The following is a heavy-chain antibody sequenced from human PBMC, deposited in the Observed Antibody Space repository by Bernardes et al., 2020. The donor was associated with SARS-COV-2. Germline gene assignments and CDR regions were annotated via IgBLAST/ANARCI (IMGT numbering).Heavy chain of an antibody. J-gene: IGHJ4*02. CDR3: ARDRRLVMEYHGTYYFDY. D-gene: IGHD2-2*01. V-gene: IGHV1-18*01. Sequence: ASVKVSCKTSGYTFNNYGISWLRQAPGQGLEWMGWISAYNGNTEFAQTVQGRVTMTTDTSTSTAYMELRSLRSDDTAVYYCARDRRLVMEYHGTYYFDYWGQGTLVTVSS. CDR2: ISAYNGNT. CDR1: GYTFNNYG.